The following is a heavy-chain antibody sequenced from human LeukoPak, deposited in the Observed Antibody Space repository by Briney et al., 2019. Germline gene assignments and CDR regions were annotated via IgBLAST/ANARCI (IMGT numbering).Heavy chain of an antibody. Sequence: ASVKVTCKASGYTFTSYYLYWVRQAPGQGLEWMGVINPSGGSTTSAQKFQGRVTMTRDTSTSTVYMELRSLRSEDTAVYYCARGPGPADDGGGYCFDYWGQGTLVTVSS. CDR1: GYTFTSYY. J-gene: IGHJ4*02. CDR3: ARGPGPADDGGGYCFDY. D-gene: IGHD3-22*01. CDR2: INPSGGST. V-gene: IGHV1-46*01.